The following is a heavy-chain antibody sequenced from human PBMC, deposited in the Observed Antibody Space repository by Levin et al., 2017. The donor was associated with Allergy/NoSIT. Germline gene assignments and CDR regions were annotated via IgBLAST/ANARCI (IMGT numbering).Heavy chain of an antibody. Sequence: SETLSLTCTVSGGPIGISVYYWDWIRQSPGTGLEWIGSIYYSGTTYYNPSLESRVTMSIDTSQNQFSLKLRSVTAADTAIFYCARRAYCPGGSCSSGAQPYYFDSWGQGALVTVSS. CDR2: IYYSGTT. CDR1: GGPIGISVYY. D-gene: IGHD2-15*01. J-gene: IGHJ4*02. CDR3: ARRAYCPGGSCSSGAQPYYFDS. V-gene: IGHV4-39*01.